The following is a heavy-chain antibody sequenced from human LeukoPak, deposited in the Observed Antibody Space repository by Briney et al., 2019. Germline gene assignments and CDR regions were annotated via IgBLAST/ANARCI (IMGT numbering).Heavy chain of an antibody. D-gene: IGHD1-26*01. CDR1: RGSISSSSYY. CDR2: TYYRGSS. CDR3: ASAGSYSVDY. V-gene: IGHV4-39*01. J-gene: IGHJ4*02. Sequence: SETLSLTCTVSRGSISSSSYYWGWIRQPPGKGLEWIGSTYYRGSSYYNPSLKSRVTISVDTSKNQFSLKLSSVTAADTAVYYCASAGSYSVDYWGQGTLVTVSS.